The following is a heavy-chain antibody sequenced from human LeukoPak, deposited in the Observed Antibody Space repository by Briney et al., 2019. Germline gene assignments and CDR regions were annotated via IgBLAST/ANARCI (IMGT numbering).Heavy chain of an antibody. Sequence: ASVKVSCKASGYTFTGYYMHWVRQAPGQGLEWMGWINPNSGGTNYAQKFQGRVNMTRDTSISTAYMELSRLRSDDTAVYYCVVYVWGAHFDYWGQGTLVTVSS. CDR1: GYTFTGYY. D-gene: IGHD3-16*01. CDR2: INPNSGGT. V-gene: IGHV1-2*02. J-gene: IGHJ4*02. CDR3: VVYVWGAHFDY.